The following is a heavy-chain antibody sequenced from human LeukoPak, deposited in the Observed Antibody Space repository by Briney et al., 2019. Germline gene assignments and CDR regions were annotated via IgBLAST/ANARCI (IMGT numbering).Heavy chain of an antibody. CDR1: GFTFSSYG. Sequence: PGGSLRLSCAASGFTFSSYGMHWVRQAPGEGLEWVAVISYDGSNKYYADSVKGRFTISRDNSKNTLYLQMNSLRAEDTAVYYCATEVVPAAIGAFDIWGQGTMVTVSS. CDR2: ISYDGSNK. D-gene: IGHD2-2*01. J-gene: IGHJ3*02. V-gene: IGHV3-30*03. CDR3: ATEVVPAAIGAFDI.